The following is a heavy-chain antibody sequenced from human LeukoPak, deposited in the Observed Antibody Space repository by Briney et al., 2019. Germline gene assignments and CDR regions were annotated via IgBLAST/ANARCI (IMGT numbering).Heavy chain of an antibody. CDR1: GFTFSSYG. CDR2: ISYDGSNK. CDR3: ARDHAGRPRAFDY. V-gene: IGHV3-30*03. Sequence: AGGSLRLSCAASGFTFSSYGMHWVRQAPGKGLEWVAVISYDGSNKYYADSVKGRFTISRDNAKNSLYLQMNSLRAEDTAVYYCARDHAGRPRAFDYWGQGTLVTVSS. J-gene: IGHJ4*02.